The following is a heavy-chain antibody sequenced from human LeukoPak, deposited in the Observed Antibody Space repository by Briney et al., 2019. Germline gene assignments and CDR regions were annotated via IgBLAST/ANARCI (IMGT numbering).Heavy chain of an antibody. D-gene: IGHD4-17*01. CDR2: ISRNSGAYT. V-gene: IGHV3-23*01. CDR3: SKKGQNGDYGKPD. Sequence: GGSLRLSCAASGYTFSSYWMNWLRQAPGTGLECVASISRNSGAYTYYAASVKGRFTISRDNSRSTLYLQMNGLRAEDTAVYYCSKKGQNGDYGKPDWGQGTLVTVSS. CDR1: GYTFSSYW. J-gene: IGHJ4*02.